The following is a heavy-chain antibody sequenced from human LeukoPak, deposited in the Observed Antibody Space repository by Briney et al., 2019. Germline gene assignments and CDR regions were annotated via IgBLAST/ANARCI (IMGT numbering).Heavy chain of an antibody. CDR3: ARDVSRISDY. V-gene: IGHV3-21*06. J-gene: IGHJ4*02. D-gene: IGHD2-15*01. CDR1: GLTFSNYW. CDR2: ISSGSGYI. Sequence: GGSLRLSCAVSGLTFSNYWMHWVRQAPGKGLVWVSSISSGSGYIYYTDSVQGRFTIYRDNAKSSLYLQMNSLRAEDTAVYYCARDVSRISDYWGQGTLVTVSS.